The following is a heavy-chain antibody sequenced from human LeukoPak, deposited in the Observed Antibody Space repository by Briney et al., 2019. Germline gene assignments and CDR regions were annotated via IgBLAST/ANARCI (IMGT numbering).Heavy chain of an antibody. CDR1: GYRFTSYW. CDR3: ARQGAAGKYYYYYMDV. J-gene: IGHJ6*03. D-gene: IGHD6-13*01. CDR2: IYPGDSDT. V-gene: IGHV5-51*01. Sequence: GGSLKISCQGSGYRFTSYWIGWVRQLPGKGLEWMGIIYPGDSDTRYSPSFQGQVTISADKSISTAYLLWSSLKASDTAIYYCARQGAAGKYYYYYMDVWGKGTTVTVSS.